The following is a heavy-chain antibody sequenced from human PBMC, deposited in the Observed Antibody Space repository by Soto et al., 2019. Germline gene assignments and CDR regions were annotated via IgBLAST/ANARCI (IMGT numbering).Heavy chain of an antibody. V-gene: IGHV3-33*06. CDR3: AKREGEDPLSGYYYMDV. CDR1: GFTFSTYG. Sequence: GGSLRLSCAASGFTFSTYGMHWVRQAPGKGLEYVAGISCSGRAAYYVDSVRGRFTISRDNSKNTLYLQMNSLRAEDTAVYYCAKREGEDPLSGYYYMDVWGKGTTVTVSS. CDR2: ISCSGRAA. J-gene: IGHJ6*03. D-gene: IGHD2-21*01.